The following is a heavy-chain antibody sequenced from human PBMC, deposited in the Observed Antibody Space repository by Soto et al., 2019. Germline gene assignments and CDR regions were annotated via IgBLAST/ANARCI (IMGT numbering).Heavy chain of an antibody. CDR2: ISNDGSST. V-gene: IGHV3-74*01. CDR1: GFTSSSYW. Sequence: QSGGSLRLSCAASGFTSSSYWIHWVRQAPGKGLVWVSRISNDGSSTNYADSVKGRFTISRDNAKNTVYLQMNSLRAEDTAVYYCARDTYYYDSSDHFSADAFDIWGQGTMVIVSS. D-gene: IGHD3-22*01. CDR3: ARDTYYYDSSDHFSADAFDI. J-gene: IGHJ3*02.